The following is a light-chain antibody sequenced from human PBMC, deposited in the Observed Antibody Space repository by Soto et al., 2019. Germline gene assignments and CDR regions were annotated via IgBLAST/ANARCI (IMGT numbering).Light chain of an antibody. CDR2: HAS. V-gene: IGKV1-5*01. J-gene: IGKJ4*01. CDR1: QSINSW. Sequence: DIQMTQSPSTLSASVGDRVTITCRASQSINSWLSWYQQSPGKAPKLLIYHASTLESGVPSRFSGSGSGTEFTLTISSLQPDYFATYYCQEYVYSSTFGGGTKVDIK. CDR3: QEYVYSST.